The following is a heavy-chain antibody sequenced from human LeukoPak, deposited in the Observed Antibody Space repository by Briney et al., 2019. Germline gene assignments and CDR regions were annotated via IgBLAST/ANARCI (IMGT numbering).Heavy chain of an antibody. J-gene: IGHJ5*02. Sequence: PSETLSLTCTVSGTSINSFYWSWFRQPPGKGLEWIGYIYYSGSTNYNPSLKSRVSISVDTSKHQLSLNLSSVTAADTAVYYSARELYFDWPDTARGWFDPWGQGTLVTVSS. CDR3: ARELYFDWPDTARGWFDP. V-gene: IGHV4-59*13. CDR2: IYYSGST. CDR1: GTSINSFY. D-gene: IGHD3-9*01.